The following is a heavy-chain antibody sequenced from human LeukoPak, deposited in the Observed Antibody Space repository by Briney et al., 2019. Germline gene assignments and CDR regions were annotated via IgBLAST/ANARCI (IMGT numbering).Heavy chain of an antibody. CDR1: GFTFSTYS. J-gene: IGHJ6*02. CDR3: ARRRSSTSCYYYYGMDV. Sequence: GSLRLSCAASGFTFSTYSMNWVRQAPGKGLEWVSYISSSSSTIYYADSVKGRFTISRDNAKNSLYLQMNSLRDEDTAVYYCARRRSSTSCYYYYGMDVWGQGTTVTVSS. D-gene: IGHD2-2*01. CDR2: ISSSSSTI. V-gene: IGHV3-48*02.